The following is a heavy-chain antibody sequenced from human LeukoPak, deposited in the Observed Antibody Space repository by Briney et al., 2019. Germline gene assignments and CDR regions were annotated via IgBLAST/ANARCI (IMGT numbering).Heavy chain of an antibody. CDR1: SYSISSNNW. V-gene: IGHV4-28*03. CDR2: IYTGGST. Sequence: ETLSLTCAVSSYSISSNNWWGWIRQPPGKGLEWIGRIYTGGSTNYNPSLKSRVTMSVDTSKNQFSLKLISVTAADTAVYYCARAYSSSWYYFDYWGQGTLVTVSS. D-gene: IGHD6-13*01. CDR3: ARAYSSSWYYFDY. J-gene: IGHJ4*02.